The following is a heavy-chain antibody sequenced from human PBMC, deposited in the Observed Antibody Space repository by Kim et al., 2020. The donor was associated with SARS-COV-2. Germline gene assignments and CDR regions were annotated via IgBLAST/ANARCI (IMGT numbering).Heavy chain of an antibody. J-gene: IGHJ4*02. CDR1: GFSCSWYG. CDR2: IWSDGTST. V-gene: IGHV3-33*06. CDR3: VKNKPGAGFDY. Sequence: ASGFSCSWYGRHWVRQAPGKGLEWVAVIWSDGTSTDYADSVKGRFTISRDNSKNTLSLQMNSLRAEDTAFYYCVKNKPGAGFDYWGQGTLAT.